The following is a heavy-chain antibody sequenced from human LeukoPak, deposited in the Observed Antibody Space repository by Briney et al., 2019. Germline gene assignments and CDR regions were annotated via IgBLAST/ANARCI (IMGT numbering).Heavy chain of an antibody. J-gene: IGHJ5*02. Sequence: SETLSLTCTVSGGSISSYYWSWIRQPPGKGLEWIGYIYYSGSTNYNPSLKSRVTISVDTSKNQFSLKQSSVTAADTAVYYCARQRGYCSSTSCYDPPINWFDPWGQGTLVTVSS. CDR3: ARQRGYCSSTSCYDPPINWFDP. CDR1: GGSISSYY. D-gene: IGHD2-2*01. V-gene: IGHV4-59*01. CDR2: IYYSGST.